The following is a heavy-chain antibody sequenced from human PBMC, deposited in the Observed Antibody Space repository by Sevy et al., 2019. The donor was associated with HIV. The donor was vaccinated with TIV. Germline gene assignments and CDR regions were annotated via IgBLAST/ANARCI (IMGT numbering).Heavy chain of an antibody. D-gene: IGHD2-15*01. CDR3: VREDIVSREDNYYGIDV. CDR1: GFSVSSNY. CDR2: IHSGGKI. Sequence: GGCLRLSCAASGFSVSSNYMSCVRQAPGKGPEWVSVIHSGGKISYADSVQGRFTISRDNSKNTLYLQMNSLRAEDTALYYCVREDIVSREDNYYGIDVWGQGTRVTVSS. J-gene: IGHJ6*02. V-gene: IGHV3-53*01.